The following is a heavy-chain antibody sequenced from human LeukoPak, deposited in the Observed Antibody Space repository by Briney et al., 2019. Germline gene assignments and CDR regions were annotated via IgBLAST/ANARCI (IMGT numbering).Heavy chain of an antibody. CDR2: IYTSGST. V-gene: IGHV4-4*07. CDR3: ARESGDYYYGSGSWRSHAFDI. CDR1: GGSISSYY. J-gene: IGHJ3*02. D-gene: IGHD3-10*01. Sequence: SETLSLTCTVSGGSISSYYWSWLRQPAGKGLEWIGRIYTSGSTNYNPSLKSRVTMSVDTSKNQFSLKLSSVTAADTAVYCCARESGDYYYGSGSWRSHAFDIWGQGTMVTVSS.